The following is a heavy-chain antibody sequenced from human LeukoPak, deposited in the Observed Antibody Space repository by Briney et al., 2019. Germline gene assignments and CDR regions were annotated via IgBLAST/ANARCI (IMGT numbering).Heavy chain of an antibody. CDR1: GYTLTELS. Sequence: ASVKVSCKVSGYTLTELSMHWVRQAPGKGLEWMGGFDPEDGETIYAQKFQGRVTMTEDTSTDTAYMELSSLRSEDTAVYYCAIFHWYRSYFDYWGQGTLVTVSS. CDR2: FDPEDGET. D-gene: IGHD3-9*01. V-gene: IGHV1-24*01. J-gene: IGHJ4*02. CDR3: AIFHWYRSYFDY.